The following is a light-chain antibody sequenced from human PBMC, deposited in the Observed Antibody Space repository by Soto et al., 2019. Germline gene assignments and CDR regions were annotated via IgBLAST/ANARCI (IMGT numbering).Light chain of an antibody. CDR1: NSDLGTYNY. CDR3: TSYTSSNTLV. J-gene: IGLJ2*01. Sequence: QSALTQPASVSGSRGQSITISCTGTNSDLGTYNYVSWYQQYPGKAPKLIIYEVSNRPSGVSNRFSGSKSGNTASLTISGLQSEDEADYYCTSYTSSNTLVFGGGTKLTVL. V-gene: IGLV2-14*01. CDR2: EVS.